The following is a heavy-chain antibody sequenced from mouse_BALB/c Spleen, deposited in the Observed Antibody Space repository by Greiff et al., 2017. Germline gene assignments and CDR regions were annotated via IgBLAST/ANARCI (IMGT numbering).Heavy chain of an antibody. CDR1: GFTFSSYA. J-gene: IGHJ1*01. D-gene: IGHD2-1*01. CDR2: ISSGGST. Sequence: EVKLMESGGGLVKPGGSLKLSCAASGFTFSSYAMSWVRQTPEKRLEWVASISSGGSTYYPDSVKGRFTISRDNARNILYLQMSSLRSEDTAMYYCARVYGNYNWYFDVWGAGTTVTVSS. V-gene: IGHV5-6-5*01. CDR3: ARVYGNYNWYFDV.